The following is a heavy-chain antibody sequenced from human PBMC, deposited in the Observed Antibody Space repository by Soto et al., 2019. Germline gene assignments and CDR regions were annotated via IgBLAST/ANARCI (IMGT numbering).Heavy chain of an antibody. Sequence: QVQLVQSGAEVKKPGSSVKVSCKASGGTFSSYTISWVRQAPGQGLEWMGRIIPILGIANYAQKFQGRVTITADKSTSKAYMELSSLRSDDTAVYYCASAHCSGGSCYFGYYYYGMDVWGQGTTVTVSS. CDR1: GGTFSSYT. V-gene: IGHV1-69*02. CDR3: ASAHCSGGSCYFGYYYYGMDV. J-gene: IGHJ6*02. D-gene: IGHD2-15*01. CDR2: IIPILGIA.